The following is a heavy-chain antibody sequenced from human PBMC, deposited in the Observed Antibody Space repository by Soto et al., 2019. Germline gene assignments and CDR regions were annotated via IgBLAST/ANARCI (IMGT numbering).Heavy chain of an antibody. CDR1: GGSISSGGYY. Sequence: SETLSLTCTVSGGSISSGGYYWSWIRQHPGKGLEWIGYIYYSGSTYYNPSLKSRVTISVDTSKNQFSLKLSSVTAADTAVYYCARDPPPYYYDSSGYPFDYWGQGTLVTV. V-gene: IGHV4-31*03. CDR3: ARDPPPYYYDSSGYPFDY. CDR2: IYYSGST. D-gene: IGHD3-22*01. J-gene: IGHJ4*02.